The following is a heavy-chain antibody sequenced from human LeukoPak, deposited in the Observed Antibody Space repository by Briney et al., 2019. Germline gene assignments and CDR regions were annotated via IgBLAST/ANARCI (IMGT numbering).Heavy chain of an antibody. CDR2: RNDSGST. Sequence: SETLSLTCTVAVGSISNSRYYWRWIRQPPGKGLEWIGSRNDSGSTYYNPSLKSRVTISVEASKNQFSLKLSSVTAADTAVYYCASIYHYDISGYYRPFVYWGEGTLVTVSS. CDR1: VGSISNSRYY. V-gene: IGHV4-39*01. CDR3: ASIYHYDISGYYRPFVY. J-gene: IGHJ4*02. D-gene: IGHD3-22*01.